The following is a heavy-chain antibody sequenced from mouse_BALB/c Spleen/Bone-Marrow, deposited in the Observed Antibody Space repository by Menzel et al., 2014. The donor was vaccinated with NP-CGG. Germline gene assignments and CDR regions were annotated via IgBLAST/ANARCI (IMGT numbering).Heavy chain of an antibody. V-gene: IGHV3-2*02. CDR1: GYSITSDYA. J-gene: IGHJ2*01. CDR2: INYSGST. CDR3: ARGSHFDY. Sequence: EVMLVESGPGLVKPSQSLSLTCTVTGYSITSDYAWNWIRQFPGNKLEWMGYINYSGSTSYNPSLKSRISITRGTSKNQFFLQLNSVTTEDTATYYCARGSHFDYWGQGTTLTVSS.